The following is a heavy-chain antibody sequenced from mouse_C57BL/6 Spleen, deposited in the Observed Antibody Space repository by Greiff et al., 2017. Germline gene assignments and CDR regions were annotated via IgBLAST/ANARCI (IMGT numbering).Heavy chain of an antibody. J-gene: IGHJ3*01. CDR3: AREGVRAWCAY. V-gene: IGHV3-6*01. CDR2: ISYDGSN. Sequence: EVKLQESGPGLVKPSQSLSLTCSVTGYSITSGYYWNWIRQFPGNKLEWMGYISYDGSNNYNPSLKNRISITRDTSKNQFFLKVNSVTTEDTATYYWAREGVRAWCAYWGQGTLVTVSA. CDR1: GYSITSGYY. D-gene: IGHD2-5*01.